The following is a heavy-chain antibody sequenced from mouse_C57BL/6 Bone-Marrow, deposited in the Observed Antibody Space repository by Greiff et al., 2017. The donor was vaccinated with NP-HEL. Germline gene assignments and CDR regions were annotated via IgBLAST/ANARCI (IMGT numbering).Heavy chain of an antibody. V-gene: IGHV1-69*01. Sequence: QVQLQQPGAELVMPGASVKLSCKASGYTFTSYWMHWVKQRPGQGLEWIGEIDPSDSYTNYKQKFKGKSTLTVDKSSSTAYMQLSSLTSEDSAVYYCARGWLFAYWGQGTLVTVSA. D-gene: IGHD2-3*01. CDR2: IDPSDSYT. CDR3: ARGWLFAY. CDR1: GYTFTSYW. J-gene: IGHJ3*01.